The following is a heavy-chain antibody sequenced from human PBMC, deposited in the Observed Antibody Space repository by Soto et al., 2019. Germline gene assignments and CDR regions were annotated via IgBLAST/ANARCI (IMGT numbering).Heavy chain of an antibody. CDR1: GGTLSSYA. CDR2: VIPICCTA. V-gene: IGHV1-69*01. Sequence: QVQLVQSGAEVKKPGSSEKVSCKASGGTLSSYAISWVRHAPDQELEWMGGVIPICCTANYAQKFQGRVTITADESTNKASMGLSSRISGATAVNYCAREARERLVLDKYYYYGRDVGGQGTTVT. J-gene: IGHJ6*02. CDR3: AREARERLVLDKYYYYGRDV. D-gene: IGHD6-13*01.